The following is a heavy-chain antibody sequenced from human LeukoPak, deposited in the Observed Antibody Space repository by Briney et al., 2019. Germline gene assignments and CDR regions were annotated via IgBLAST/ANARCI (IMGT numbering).Heavy chain of an antibody. CDR1: GYTFTSYG. V-gene: IGHV1-18*01. J-gene: IGHJ6*03. D-gene: IGHD4-17*01. CDR3: ARVREDYYYYYYMDV. CDR2: ISAYNGNT. Sequence: ASVKVSCKASGYTFTSYGISWVRQAPGQGLEWMGWISAYNGNTNYAQKLQGRVTMTTDTSTSTVYMELRSLRSDDTAVYYCARVREDYYYYYYMDVWGKGTTVTVSS.